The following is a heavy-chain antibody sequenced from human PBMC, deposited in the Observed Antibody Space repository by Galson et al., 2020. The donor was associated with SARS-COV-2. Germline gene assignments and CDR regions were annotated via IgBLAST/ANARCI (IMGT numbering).Heavy chain of an antibody. Sequence: GESLKISCEGSGFTFSNYAVTWVRQAPGKGLDYISAISSDSTYYAESVTGRFTISRDNSKNTVYLQMDSLRAEDTAMYYCARGRYSSLPGVHYYFDYWGQGALVTVSS. CDR2: ISSDST. V-gene: IGHV3-23*01. J-gene: IGHJ4*02. CDR1: GFTFSNYA. D-gene: IGHD3-9*01. CDR3: ARGRYSSLPGVHYYFDY.